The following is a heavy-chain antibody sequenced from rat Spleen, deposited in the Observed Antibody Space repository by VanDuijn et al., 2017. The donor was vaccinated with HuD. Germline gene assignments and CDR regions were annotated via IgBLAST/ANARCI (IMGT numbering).Heavy chain of an antibody. CDR2: ITNTGGST. CDR3: TRDLFYDGSYYYGYYFDY. D-gene: IGHD1-12*02. Sequence: EVQLVESGGGLVQPGRSLKLSCVASGFTFNNYWMTWIRQAPGKGLEWVASITNTGGSTYYPDSVKGRFTISRDNAKSTLYLQMNSLRSEDTATYYCTRDLFYDGSYYYGYYFDYWGQGVMVTVSS. V-gene: IGHV5-31*01. J-gene: IGHJ2*01. CDR1: GFTFNNYW.